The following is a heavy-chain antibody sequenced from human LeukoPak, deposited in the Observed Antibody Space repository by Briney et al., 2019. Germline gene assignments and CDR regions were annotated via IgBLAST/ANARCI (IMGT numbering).Heavy chain of an antibody. D-gene: IGHD6-19*01. CDR2: INSGGSRA. Sequence: GGSLRLSCAASGFAFSSYWMYWVRQAPGKGLVWVSRINSGGSRAIYADSVKGRFTISRDNAKNSLYLQMNSLRAEDTAVYYCVREDSYSSGWYGPDYWGQGTLVTVSS. CDR1: GFAFSSYW. V-gene: IGHV3-74*01. CDR3: VREDSYSSGWYGPDY. J-gene: IGHJ4*02.